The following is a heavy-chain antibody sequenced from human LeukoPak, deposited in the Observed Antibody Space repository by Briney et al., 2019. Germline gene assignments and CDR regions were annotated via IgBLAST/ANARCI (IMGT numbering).Heavy chain of an antibody. CDR3: ASNSYSGPYYYYGMDV. Sequence: SVKVSCKASGGTFSSYAISWVRQAPGQGLEWMGGIIPIFGTANYAQKFQGRVTITADESTSTAYMELSSLRSEDTAVYYCASNSYSGPYYYYGMDVWGQGTRSPSP. CDR1: GGTFSSYA. CDR2: IIPIFGTA. D-gene: IGHD1-26*01. J-gene: IGHJ6*02. V-gene: IGHV1-69*13.